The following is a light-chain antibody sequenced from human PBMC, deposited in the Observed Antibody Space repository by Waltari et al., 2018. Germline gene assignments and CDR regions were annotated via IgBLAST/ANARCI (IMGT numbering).Light chain of an antibody. CDR1: QSVTSIY. V-gene: IGKV3-20*01. CDR3: QQYGSSPPIT. J-gene: IGKJ5*01. CDR2: GAS. Sequence: EIVLTQSPGTLSLSPGERATLSCRASQSVTSIYLAWYQQKPGQAPRLLIYGASNRATGIPDRFSGSWSGIDFTLTISRLEPDDSAMYYCQQYGSSPPITFGQGTRLDIK.